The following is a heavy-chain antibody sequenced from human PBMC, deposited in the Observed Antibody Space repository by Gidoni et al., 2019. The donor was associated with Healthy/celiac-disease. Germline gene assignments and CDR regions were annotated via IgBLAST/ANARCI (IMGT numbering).Heavy chain of an antibody. D-gene: IGHD3-3*01. CDR1: GGSISSSSYY. CDR3: ARGDFWGGPCGY. V-gene: IGHV4-39*07. J-gene: IGHJ4*02. Sequence: QLQLQESGPGLVKPSETLSLTCTVSGGSISSSSYYWGWIRQPPGKGLEWIGSIYYSGSTYYNPSLKSRVTISVDTSKNQFSLKLSSVTAADTAVYYCARGDFWGGPCGYWGQGTLVTVSS. CDR2: IYYSGST.